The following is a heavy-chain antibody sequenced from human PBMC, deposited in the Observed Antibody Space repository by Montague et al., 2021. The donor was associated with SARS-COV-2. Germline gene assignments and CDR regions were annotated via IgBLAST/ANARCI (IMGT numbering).Heavy chain of an antibody. V-gene: IGHV4-34*01. D-gene: IGHD5-12*01. CDR1: GGSFSTYY. J-gene: IGHJ6*02. CDR3: ARDQTVSVWIWYGMDV. CDR2: INHSGNT. Sequence: SESLSLTCAVYGGSFSTYYWAWIRQPPGKGLEWIGKINHSGNTNYNPSLKSRVTISVDTSSIQFSLDLTSVTAADAAVYYCARDQTVSVWIWYGMDVWGPGTTVTVSS.